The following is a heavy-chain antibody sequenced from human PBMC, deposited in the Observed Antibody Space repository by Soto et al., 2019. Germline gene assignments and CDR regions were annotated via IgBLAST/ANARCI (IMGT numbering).Heavy chain of an antibody. V-gene: IGHV3-30-3*01. D-gene: IGHD2-2*01. CDR1: GFTFSSYA. CDR2: ISYDGSNK. CDR3: ARPVGVIVVVPADIVY. Sequence: TGVSLRLSCAASGFTFSSYAMHWVRQAPGKGLEWVAVISYDGSNKYYADSVKGRFTISRDNSKNTLYLQMNSLRAEDTAVYYCARPVGVIVVVPADIVYWGQG. J-gene: IGHJ4*02.